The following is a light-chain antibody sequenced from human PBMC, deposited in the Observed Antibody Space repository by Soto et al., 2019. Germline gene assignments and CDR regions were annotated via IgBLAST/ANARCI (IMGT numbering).Light chain of an antibody. V-gene: IGKV1-5*03. J-gene: IGKJ4*01. CDR2: KAS. Sequence: DIQMTQSPSTLSACVGDRVTITCRASQSISTWLAWYQQKPGKAPKLLISKASSLQSGVPSRFSGSGSGTGFTLTISSLQSDDFATYYCQQYSSFVTFGGGTKVEI. CDR3: QQYSSFVT. CDR1: QSISTW.